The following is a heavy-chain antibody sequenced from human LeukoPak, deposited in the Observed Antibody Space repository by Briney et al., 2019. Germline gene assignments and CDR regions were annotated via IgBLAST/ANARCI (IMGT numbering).Heavy chain of an antibody. J-gene: IGHJ6*02. CDR2: INPNSGGT. Sequence: ASVTVSCKASGYTFTGYYMHWVRQAPGQGLEWMGWINPNSGGTNYAQKFQGRVTMTRDTSISTAYMELSRLRSDDTAVYYCAREALQWLGYGMDVWGQGTTVTVSS. V-gene: IGHV1-2*02. D-gene: IGHD6-19*01. CDR3: AREALQWLGYGMDV. CDR1: GYTFTGYY.